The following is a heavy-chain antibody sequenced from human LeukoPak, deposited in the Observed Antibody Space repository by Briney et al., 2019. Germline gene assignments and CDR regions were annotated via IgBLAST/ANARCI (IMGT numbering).Heavy chain of an antibody. CDR3: ARTDLTGTTYYFDY. CDR1: GFTFSSYW. Sequence: GGSLRLSCAASGFTFSSYWMSWVRQAPGKGLEWVATIKQDGSEKYYVDSVKGRFTISRDSAKNSLYLQMNSLRAEDTAVYYCARTDLTGTTYYFDYWGQGTLVTVSS. V-gene: IGHV3-7*04. D-gene: IGHD1-20*01. CDR2: IKQDGSEK. J-gene: IGHJ4*02.